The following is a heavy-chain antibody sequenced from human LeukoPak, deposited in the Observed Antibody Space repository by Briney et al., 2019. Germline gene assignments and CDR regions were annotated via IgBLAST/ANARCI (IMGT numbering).Heavy chain of an antibody. V-gene: IGHV4-30-2*01. Sequence: PSQTLSLTCGVSGGSISSGGYSWSWIRQPPGKGLQWIGYIYHTGSTYYNPSLNSRVTISVDRSKNQFSLKLTSVTAADTAVYYCARGLGLSSMIRVDAFDIWGQGTMVTVSS. J-gene: IGHJ3*02. CDR2: IYHTGST. D-gene: IGHD3-10*01. CDR1: GGSISSGGYS. CDR3: ARGLGLSSMIRVDAFDI.